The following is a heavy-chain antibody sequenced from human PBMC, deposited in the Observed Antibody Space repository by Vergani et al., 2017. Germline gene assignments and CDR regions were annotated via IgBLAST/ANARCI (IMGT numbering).Heavy chain of an antibody. D-gene: IGHD1-26*01. V-gene: IGHV1-69*01. CDR2: IIPIFGTA. CDR1: GGTFSSYA. J-gene: IGHJ4*02. CDR3: AMCHVGASIDY. Sequence: QVQLVQSGAEVKTPGSSVQVSCKASGGTFSSYAISWVRQAPGQGLEWMGGIIPIFGTANYAQKFQSRVTITADESTSTAYMELSRLRSEDTAVYCCAMCHVGASIDYWGQGTLVTVSS.